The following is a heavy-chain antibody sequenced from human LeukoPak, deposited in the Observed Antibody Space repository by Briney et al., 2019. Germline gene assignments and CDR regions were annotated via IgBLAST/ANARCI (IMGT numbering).Heavy chain of an antibody. Sequence: ASVKVSCKASGYTFTSYAMHWVRQAPGQRLEWMGWINAGNGNTKYSQKFQGRVTITRDTSASTAYMELSSLRSEDTAVYYCARDEGGGITMVRGVLDYWGQGTLVTVSS. CDR2: INAGNGNT. D-gene: IGHD3-10*01. CDR1: GYTFTSYA. V-gene: IGHV1-3*01. CDR3: ARDEGGGITMVRGVLDY. J-gene: IGHJ4*02.